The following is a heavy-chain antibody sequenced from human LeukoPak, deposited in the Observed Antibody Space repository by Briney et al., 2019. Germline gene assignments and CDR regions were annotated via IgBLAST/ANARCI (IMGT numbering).Heavy chain of an antibody. V-gene: IGHV3-30*04. Sequence: GRSLRLSCEASGFSFRTYAMHWVRQAPGQGLEWVARISYDGSDDHYSDSVKGRFTMSRDNAKNTVYLEMHSLRTADTAVYYCARPHSGTHGTFHLWGQGTMVTVSS. CDR1: GFSFRTYA. D-gene: IGHD1-26*01. J-gene: IGHJ3*01. CDR2: ISYDGSDD. CDR3: ARPHSGTHGTFHL.